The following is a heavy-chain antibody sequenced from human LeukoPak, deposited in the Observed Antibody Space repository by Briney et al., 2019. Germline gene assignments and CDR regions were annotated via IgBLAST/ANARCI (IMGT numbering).Heavy chain of an antibody. CDR1: GFSFSTYS. CDR3: AKDIVPDSGWDLDY. Sequence: GGSLRLSCAASGFSFSTYSMTWVRQPPGKGLEWVSSIYNSGSEIFYADSVKGRFTISRDNFNNMLYLEMNGLRAEARAVYFCAKDIVPDSGWDLDYWGRRTLVTVSS. CDR2: IYNSGSEI. V-gene: IGHV3-23*05. J-gene: IGHJ4*02. D-gene: IGHD2-8*01.